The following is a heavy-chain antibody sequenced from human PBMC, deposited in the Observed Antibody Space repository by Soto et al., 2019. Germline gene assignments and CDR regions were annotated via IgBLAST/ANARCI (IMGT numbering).Heavy chain of an antibody. V-gene: IGHV3-49*03. CDR3: TSWGYYYGSGSYWPLDY. CDR1: GFTFGDYA. CDR2: IRSKAYGGTT. Sequence: GGSLRLSCTASGFTFGDYAMGWFRQAPGKGLEWVGFIRSKAYGGTTEYAASVKGRFTISRDDSKSIAYLQMNSLKTEDTAVYYCTSWGYYYGSGSYWPLDYWGQGTLVTVPS. J-gene: IGHJ4*02. D-gene: IGHD3-10*01.